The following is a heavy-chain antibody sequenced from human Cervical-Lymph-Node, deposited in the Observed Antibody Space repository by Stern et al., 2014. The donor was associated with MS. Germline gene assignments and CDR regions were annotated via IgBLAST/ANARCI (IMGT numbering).Heavy chain of an antibody. V-gene: IGHV3-74*02. CDR2: SKRNATTI. J-gene: IGHJ4*02. CDR1: GFTFRNYW. D-gene: IGHD3-10*01. CDR3: TKDTYGPEDY. Sequence: VQLVESGGGLVQPGGSLRLSCAASGFTFRNYWMHWVRQGPGKGLGWIARSKRNATTITHADVVKGRVTISRENAKNTLYLQMNSLRVEDTAVYYCTKDTYGPEDYWGQGTPVTVSS.